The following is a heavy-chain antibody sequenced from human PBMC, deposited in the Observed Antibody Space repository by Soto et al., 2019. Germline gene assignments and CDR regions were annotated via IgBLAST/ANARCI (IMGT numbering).Heavy chain of an antibody. CDR3: ARHGIAAAGTPYYYYYMDV. D-gene: IGHD6-13*01. J-gene: IGHJ6*03. CDR1: GYSFTSYW. V-gene: IGHV5-51*01. Sequence: GESLKISCKGSGYSFTSYWIGWVRQMPGKGLEWMGIIYPGDSDTRYSPSFQGQVTISADKSISTAYLQWSSLKASDTAMYYCARHGIAAAGTPYYYYYMDVWGKGTTVTVSS. CDR2: IYPGDSDT.